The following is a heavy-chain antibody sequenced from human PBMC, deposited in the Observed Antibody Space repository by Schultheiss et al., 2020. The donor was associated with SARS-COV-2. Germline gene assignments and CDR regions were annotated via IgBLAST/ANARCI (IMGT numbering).Heavy chain of an antibody. CDR3: ASQASWTARKYMDV. D-gene: IGHD6-13*01. CDR1: GFTFSSYG. CDR2: ISYDGSNK. Sequence: GGSLRLSCAASGFTFSSYGMHWVRQAPGKGLEWVAVISYDGSNKYYADSVKGRFTISRDNSKNTLYLQMNSLRAEDTAVYYCASQASWTARKYMDVWGKGTTVTVSS. V-gene: IGHV3-30*03. J-gene: IGHJ6*03.